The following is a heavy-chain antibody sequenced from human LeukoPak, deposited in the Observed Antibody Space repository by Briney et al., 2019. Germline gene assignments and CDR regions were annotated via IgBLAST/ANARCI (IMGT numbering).Heavy chain of an antibody. V-gene: IGHV3-7*01. CDR1: GFIFGNYW. J-gene: IGHJ4*02. D-gene: IGHD3-16*01. CDR2: IKEDGSKT. CDR3: VRDGGFFRFEY. Sequence: GGPLRLSCAASGFIFGNYWMTWVRQAPGKGLEWLVHIKEDGSKTDYVDSVRGRFTISRDNAKNSLYLQMSNLRDEDTAVYYCVRDGGFFRFEYWGQGTLVSVSS.